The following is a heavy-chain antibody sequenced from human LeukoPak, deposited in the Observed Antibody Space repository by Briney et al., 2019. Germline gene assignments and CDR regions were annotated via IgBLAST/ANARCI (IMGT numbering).Heavy chain of an antibody. CDR2: IRYDGSNK. CDR1: GFTFSNYW. CDR3: AKDGSGSYYPPPDY. D-gene: IGHD1-26*01. J-gene: IGHJ4*02. Sequence: GGSLRLSCAASGFTFSNYWMHWVRQAPGKGLEWVAFIRYDGSNKYYADSVKGRFTISRDNSKNTLYLQMNSLRAEDTAVYYCAKDGSGSYYPPPDYWGQGTLVTVSS. V-gene: IGHV3-30*02.